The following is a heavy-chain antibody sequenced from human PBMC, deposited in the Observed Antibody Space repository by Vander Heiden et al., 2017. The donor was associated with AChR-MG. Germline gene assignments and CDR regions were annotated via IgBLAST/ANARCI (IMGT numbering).Heavy chain of an antibody. CDR1: GFTFSSYS. V-gene: IGHV3-21*01. Sequence: EVQLVESGGGLVKPGGSLRLSCAASGFTFSSYSMNWVRQAPGKGLQWVSSISTGSGYRYYADSVKGRFTISRDNAKNSLYLQMNSLRAEDTAVYYCATDLRRAGYWGQGTLVTVSS. CDR2: ISTGSGYR. J-gene: IGHJ4*02. D-gene: IGHD4-17*01. CDR3: ATDLRRAGY.